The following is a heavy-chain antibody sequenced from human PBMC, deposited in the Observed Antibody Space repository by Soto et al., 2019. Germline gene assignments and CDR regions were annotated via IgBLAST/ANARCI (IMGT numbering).Heavy chain of an antibody. J-gene: IGHJ6*02. CDR2: IYPGDSDT. D-gene: IGHD1-7*01. CDR1: GYNFTNYW. V-gene: IGHV5-51*01. CDR3: ARLTTGTTSYVMDG. Sequence: PGESLKISCKGSGYNFTNYWIGWVRQMPGKGPEYMGIIYPGDSDTRYSPSFQGQVTVSADKSINTAYLQWSSLKASDTAMYYCARLTTGTTSYVMDGWAQRTTVTVSS.